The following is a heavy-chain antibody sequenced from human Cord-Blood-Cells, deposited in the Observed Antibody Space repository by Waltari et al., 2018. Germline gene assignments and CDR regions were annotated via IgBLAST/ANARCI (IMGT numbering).Heavy chain of an antibody. J-gene: IGHJ4*02. Sequence: VQLQPWGAGLLKPSETLSPTRAGDGGSFSGYYWSWIRPPPGKGLEWIGEINHSGSTNYNPSLKSRVTISVDTSKNQFSLKLSSVTAADTAVYYCARGSPMITFGGVIADLYYFDYWGQGTLVTVSS. CDR3: ARGSPMITFGGVIADLYYFDY. CDR2: INHSGST. V-gene: IGHV4-34*01. D-gene: IGHD3-16*02. CDR1: GGSFSGYY.